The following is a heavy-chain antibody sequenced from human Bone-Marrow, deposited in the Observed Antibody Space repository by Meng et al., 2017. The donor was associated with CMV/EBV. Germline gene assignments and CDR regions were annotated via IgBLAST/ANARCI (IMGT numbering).Heavy chain of an antibody. D-gene: IGHD1-26*01. V-gene: IGHV1-46*01. CDR1: GYTFTSYY. CDR2: INPSGGST. Sequence: ASVKVSCKASGYTFTSYYMHWVRQAPGQGLEWMGIINPSGGSTGYAQKFQGRVTMTRDTSTSTVYRELSSLRSEDTAVYYCARGHFVMRRMWELRDWFDPWGQGTLVTVSS. CDR3: ARGHFVMRRMWELRDWFDP. J-gene: IGHJ5*02.